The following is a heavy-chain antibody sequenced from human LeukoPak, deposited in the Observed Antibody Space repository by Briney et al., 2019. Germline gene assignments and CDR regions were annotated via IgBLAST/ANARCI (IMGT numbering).Heavy chain of an antibody. CDR2: INHSGST. V-gene: IGHV4-34*01. CDR1: GGSFSGYY. D-gene: IGHD3-10*01. J-gene: IGHJ4*02. CDR3: ARHGPQTYYYGSGSYYGRGSFDY. Sequence: SETLYLTCAVYGGSFSGYYWSWIRQPPGKGLEWIGEINHSGSTNYNPSLKSRVTISVDTSKNQFSLKLSSVTAADTAVYYCARHGPQTYYYGSGSYYGRGSFDYWGQGTLVTVSS.